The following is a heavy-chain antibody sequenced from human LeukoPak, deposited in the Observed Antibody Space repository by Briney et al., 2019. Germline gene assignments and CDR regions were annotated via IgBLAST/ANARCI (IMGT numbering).Heavy chain of an antibody. CDR1: GYTLTELS. CDR2: FDPEDGET. CDR3: ASTQWGQTPYYYYYYMDV. Sequence: ASVKVSCEVSGYTLTELSMHWVRQAPGKGLEWMGGFDPEDGETIYAQKFQGRVTMTEDTSTDTAYMELSSLRSEDTAVYYCASTQWGQTPYYYYYYMDVWGKGTTVAVSS. V-gene: IGHV1-24*01. J-gene: IGHJ6*03. D-gene: IGHD6-19*01.